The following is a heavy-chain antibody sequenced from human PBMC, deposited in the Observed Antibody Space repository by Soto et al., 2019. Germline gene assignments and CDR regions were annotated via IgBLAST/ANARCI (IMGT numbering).Heavy chain of an antibody. Sequence: QVQLVESGGGVVQPGRSLRLSCAASGFIFSGYAMHWVRQAPGKGLEWVAVISYDGNTKYYADSVKGRFTVSRDNWRNTIYVQMKNLSAEETAMSYCAKETSAYDIDYWGQGTLVTVSS. CDR1: GFIFSGYA. V-gene: IGHV3-30-3*01. CDR3: AKETSAYDIDY. CDR2: ISYDGNTK. D-gene: IGHD5-12*01. J-gene: IGHJ4*02.